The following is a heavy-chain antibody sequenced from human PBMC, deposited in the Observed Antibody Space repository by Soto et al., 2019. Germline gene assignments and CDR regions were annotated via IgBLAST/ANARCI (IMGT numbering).Heavy chain of an antibody. V-gene: IGHV3-15*07. D-gene: IGHD2-2*01. CDR1: AFSFNNAG. CDR2: IKSKTDGGTT. J-gene: IGHJ6*02. Sequence: GGSMRLSCAVAAFSFNNAGMNWVRQDPGKGLEWVGRIKSKTDGGTTYYAAPVKGRFTISRDDSKNTLYLQMNSLRAEDTAVYYCAKGPAIVLVPAAMNYYYGMDVWGQGTTVTVSS. CDR3: AKGPAIVLVPAAMNYYYGMDV.